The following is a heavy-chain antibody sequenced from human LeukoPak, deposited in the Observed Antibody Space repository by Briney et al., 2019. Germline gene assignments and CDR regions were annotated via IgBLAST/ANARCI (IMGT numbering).Heavy chain of an antibody. D-gene: IGHD3-16*01. CDR2: ISAYNGDT. Sequence: ASVKVSCKASGYTFTGYYMHWVRQAPGQGLEWMGWISAYNGDTKYAQKFQGRVTMTRDTSTSTVYMELSSLRSEDTAVYYCARVVFGVGHAFDIWGQGTMVTVSS. V-gene: IGHV1-2*02. J-gene: IGHJ3*02. CDR3: ARVVFGVGHAFDI. CDR1: GYTFTGYY.